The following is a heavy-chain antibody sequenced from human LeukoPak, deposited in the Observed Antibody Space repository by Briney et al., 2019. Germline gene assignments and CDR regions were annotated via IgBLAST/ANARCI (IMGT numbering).Heavy chain of an antibody. CDR3: ARAERYYYGSGSVQY. CDR1: GYTFTSYG. V-gene: IGHV1-18*01. Sequence: ASVKVSCKASGYTFTSYGISWVRQAPGQGLEWMGWISAYNGNTNYAQKLQGRVTMTTDTSTSTACMELRSLRSDDTAVYYCARAERYYYGSGSVQYWGQGTLVTVSS. D-gene: IGHD3-10*01. J-gene: IGHJ4*02. CDR2: ISAYNGNT.